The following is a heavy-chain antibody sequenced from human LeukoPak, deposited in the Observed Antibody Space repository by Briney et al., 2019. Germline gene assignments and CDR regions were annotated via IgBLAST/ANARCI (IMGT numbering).Heavy chain of an antibody. CDR2: IFYDGSKQ. D-gene: IGHD1-26*01. Sequence: GRSLRLSCTASRFTFSHYGMHWVRQAPGKGLEWLAVIFYDGSKQFYVDSVKGRFTISRDNSKNTLYLEMNSLRAEDTAVYYCTRDIRSHYFDYWGQGTLVTVSS. V-gene: IGHV3-33*01. CDR3: TRDIRSHYFDY. J-gene: IGHJ4*02. CDR1: RFTFSHYG.